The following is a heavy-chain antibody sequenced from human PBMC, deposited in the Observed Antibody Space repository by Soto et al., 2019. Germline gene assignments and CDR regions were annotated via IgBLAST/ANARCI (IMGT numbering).Heavy chain of an antibody. CDR2: IKQDGSVR. CDR1: GFTFSSYW. J-gene: IGHJ6*03. D-gene: IGHD6-6*01. CDR3: ARVNSFVAAPSYYYYYMDV. Sequence: PGGSLRLSCAAFGFTFSSYWMTWVRQAPGKGLEWVANIKQDGSVRYYGDSVKGRFTISRDNAENSLYLQLNSLRAEDTAVYYCARVNSFVAAPSYYYYYMDVWGKGTTVTVSS. V-gene: IGHV3-7*01.